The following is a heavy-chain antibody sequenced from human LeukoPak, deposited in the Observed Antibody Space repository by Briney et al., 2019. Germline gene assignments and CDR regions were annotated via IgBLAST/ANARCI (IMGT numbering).Heavy chain of an antibody. D-gene: IGHD3-22*01. Sequence: SETLSLTCTVSGGSISTGDYYWSWIRQPPGKGLEWIGYIYYSGSTYYNPSLKSRVTISVDTSKNQFSLKLSSVPAAGTAVYYCAVGHYYHSSGYLFDYWGQGTLVTVSS. CDR2: IYYSGST. J-gene: IGHJ4*02. CDR1: GGSISTGDYY. CDR3: AVGHYYHSSGYLFDY. V-gene: IGHV4-30-4*01.